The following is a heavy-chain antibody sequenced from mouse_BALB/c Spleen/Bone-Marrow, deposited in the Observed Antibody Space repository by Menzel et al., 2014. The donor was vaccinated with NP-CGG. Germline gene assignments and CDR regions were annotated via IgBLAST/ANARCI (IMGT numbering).Heavy chain of an antibody. V-gene: IGHV5-9-2*01. CDR1: GFTFSSYG. Sequence: EVKVVESGGDLVKPGGSLKLSCAASGFTFSSYGMSWVRQTPEKRLEWVATISGGGSYIYYADNVKGRFIISRDNAKNNLYLQVRSLRSEDTALYYCAREGYDYDWFADRGQGALVTVSA. CDR2: ISGGGSYI. J-gene: IGHJ3*01. CDR3: AREGYDYDWFAD. D-gene: IGHD2-4*01.